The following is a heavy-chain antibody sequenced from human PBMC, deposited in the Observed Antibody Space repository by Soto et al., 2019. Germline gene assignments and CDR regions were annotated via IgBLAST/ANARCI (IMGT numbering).Heavy chain of an antibody. CDR2: FDPEDGET. CDR1: GYTLTELS. Sequence: QVQLVQSGAEVKKPGASVKVSCKVSGYTLTELSMHWVRQAPGKGLEWMGGFDPEDGETIYAQKFQGRVTMTEDTSTDTAYMELSSLRSENTAVYYCATEGAAAGTGGYYYYYMDVWGKGTTVTVSS. CDR3: ATEGAAAGTGGYYYYYMDV. D-gene: IGHD6-13*01. J-gene: IGHJ6*03. V-gene: IGHV1-24*01.